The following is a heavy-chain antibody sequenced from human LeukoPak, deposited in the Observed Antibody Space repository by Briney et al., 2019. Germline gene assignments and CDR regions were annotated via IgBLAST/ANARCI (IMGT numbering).Heavy chain of an antibody. V-gene: IGHV1-2*02. CDR2: INPNSGGT. CDR1: GYTFTGYY. D-gene: IGHD4-23*01. Sequence: ASVKVSCKTSGYTFTGYYMHWVRQAPGQGLEWMGWINPNSGGTNYAQEFQGRVTMTRDTSISTAYMELSRLRSDDTAVYYCARDAVDYGGNPYYFDYWGQGTLVTVSS. J-gene: IGHJ4*02. CDR3: ARDAVDYGGNPYYFDY.